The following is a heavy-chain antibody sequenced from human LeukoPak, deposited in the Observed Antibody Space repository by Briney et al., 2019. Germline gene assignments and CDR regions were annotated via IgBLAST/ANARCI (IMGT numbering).Heavy chain of an antibody. D-gene: IGHD5-18*01. J-gene: IGHJ3*02. Sequence: PGGSLRLSCAASGFTFSSYAMSWVRQAPAKGLEWVSAISGSGGSTYYADSVKGRFTISRDNSKNTLYLQMNSLRAEDTAVYYCAKDHGYSYGVDAFDIWGQGTMVTVSS. CDR2: ISGSGGST. CDR1: GFTFSSYA. V-gene: IGHV3-23*01. CDR3: AKDHGYSYGVDAFDI.